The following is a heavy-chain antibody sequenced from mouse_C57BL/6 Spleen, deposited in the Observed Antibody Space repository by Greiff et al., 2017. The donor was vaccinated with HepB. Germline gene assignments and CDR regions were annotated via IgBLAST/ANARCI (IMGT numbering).Heavy chain of an antibody. J-gene: IGHJ2*01. V-gene: IGHV1-7*01. Sequence: QVHVKQSGAELAKPGASVKLSCKASGYTFTSYWMHWVKQRPGQGLEWIGYINPSSGYTKYNQKFKDKATLTADKSSSTAYMQLSSLTYEDSAVYYCARRGSSYEAHFDYWGQGTTLTVSS. CDR1: GYTFTSYW. CDR3: ARRGSSYEAHFDY. D-gene: IGHD1-1*01. CDR2: INPSSGYT.